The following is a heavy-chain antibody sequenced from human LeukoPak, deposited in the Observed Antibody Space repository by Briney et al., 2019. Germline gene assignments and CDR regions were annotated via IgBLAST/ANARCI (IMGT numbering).Heavy chain of an antibody. Sequence: GRSLRLSCAASGFTFSSYSMNWVRQAPGKGLEWVSSISSSSSYIYYADSVKGRFTISRDNAKNSLYLQMNSLRAEDTAVYYCAREPVLLWFGEAHDAFDIWGQGTMVTVSS. D-gene: IGHD3-10*01. CDR1: GFTFSSYS. J-gene: IGHJ3*02. CDR3: AREPVLLWFGEAHDAFDI. CDR2: ISSSSSYI. V-gene: IGHV3-21*01.